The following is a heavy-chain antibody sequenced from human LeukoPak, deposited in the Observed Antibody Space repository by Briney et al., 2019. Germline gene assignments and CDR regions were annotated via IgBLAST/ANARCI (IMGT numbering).Heavy chain of an antibody. CDR1: GFTFSDFY. Sequence: GGSLRLFCAASGFTFSDFYMSWVRQAPGKGLEWVANINKDGSEEKYVDSVKGRFTISRDNAKNSLYLQMSSLRADDTAVYYCARWPHCQDFWGRGTRVTVSS. V-gene: IGHV3-7*03. CDR2: INKDGSEE. J-gene: IGHJ4*02. CDR3: ARWPHCQDF.